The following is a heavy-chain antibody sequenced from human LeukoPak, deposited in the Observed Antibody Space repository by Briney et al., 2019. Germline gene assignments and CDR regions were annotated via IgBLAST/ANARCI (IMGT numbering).Heavy chain of an antibody. D-gene: IGHD2-2*01. CDR3: TTDVVVPAAGPLFRY. V-gene: IGHV3-15*01. CDR2: IKSETDGGTT. J-gene: IGHJ4*02. CDR1: GFTFEHYW. Sequence: PGGSLRLSCAASGFTFEHYWMRWVRQAPGKGREWVGRIKSETDGGTTGYAAPVKGRFTISRDDSKKTLYLQMNSLKTGDTAVYYCTTDVVVPAAGPLFRYWGQGTLVTVSS.